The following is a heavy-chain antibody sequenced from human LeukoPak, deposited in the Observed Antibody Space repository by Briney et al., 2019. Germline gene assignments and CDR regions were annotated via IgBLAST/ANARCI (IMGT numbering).Heavy chain of an antibody. Sequence: GGSLRLSCAASGFTFSSYAMSWVRQAPGKGREWVSAISGSGGSTYYADSVKCRFTISRDNSKNTLYLQMNSLRAEDTAVYYCARRFLGSYFDYWGQGTLVTVSS. CDR3: ARRFLGSYFDY. V-gene: IGHV3-23*01. CDR1: GFTFSSYA. D-gene: IGHD3-3*01. J-gene: IGHJ4*02. CDR2: ISGSGGST.